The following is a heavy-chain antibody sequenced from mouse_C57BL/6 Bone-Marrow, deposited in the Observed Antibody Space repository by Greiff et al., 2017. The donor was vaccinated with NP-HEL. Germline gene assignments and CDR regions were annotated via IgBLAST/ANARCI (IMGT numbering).Heavy chain of an antibody. CDR2: IYPRSGNT. J-gene: IGHJ3*01. CDR3: AVGSSYVRFAY. D-gene: IGHD1-1*01. V-gene: IGHV1-81*01. Sequence: VQLQQSGAELARPGASVKLSCKASGYTFTSYGISWVKQRTGQGLEWIGEIYPRSGNTYYNEKFKGKATLTADKSSSTAYMELRSLTSEDSAVYVCAVGSSYVRFAYWGQGTLVTVSA. CDR1: GYTFTSYG.